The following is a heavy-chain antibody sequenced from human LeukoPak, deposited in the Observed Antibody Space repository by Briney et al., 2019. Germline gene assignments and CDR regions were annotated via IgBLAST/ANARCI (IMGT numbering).Heavy chain of an antibody. D-gene: IGHD2-2*01. J-gene: IGHJ4*02. CDR2: IYHSGST. Sequence: SETLSLTCTVSGGSISSYYWSWIRQPPGKGLEWIGSIYHSGSTYYNPSLKSRVTMSVDTSKNQFSLKLSSVTAADTAVYYCARDLVPAAIRGVFDYWGQGTLVTVSS. V-gene: IGHV4-59*04. CDR3: ARDLVPAAIRGVFDY. CDR1: GGSISSYY.